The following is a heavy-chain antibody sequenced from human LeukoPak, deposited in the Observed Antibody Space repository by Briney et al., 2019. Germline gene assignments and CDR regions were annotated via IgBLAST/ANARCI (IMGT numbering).Heavy chain of an antibody. Sequence: GGSLRLSCAASGFTVSSNYKSWVRQAPGKGLEWVANIKHDGSEEYYGDSVRGRFTISRDNAENSLILQMNSLRGEDTAVYYCARALGNSTGDYWGQGTLVTVSS. D-gene: IGHD7-27*01. CDR1: GFTVSSNY. J-gene: IGHJ4*02. CDR2: IKHDGSEE. V-gene: IGHV3-7*04. CDR3: ARALGNSTGDY.